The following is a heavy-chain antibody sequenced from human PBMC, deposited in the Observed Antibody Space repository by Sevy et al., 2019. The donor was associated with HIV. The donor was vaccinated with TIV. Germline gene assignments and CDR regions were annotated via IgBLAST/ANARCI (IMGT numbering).Heavy chain of an antibody. J-gene: IGHJ4*02. V-gene: IGHV1-2*06. D-gene: IGHD6-13*01. CDR2: INPTSGGT. Sequence: ASVTVSCKTSGYSFSGYNMHWVRQAPGQGLEWMGRINPTSGGTKFAEMFQGRVTMTRDMSISTAYMELSSLRSDDTAVYYCVRGPAAAGTRGYFDYWGQGTLVTVSS. CDR3: VRGPAAAGTRGYFDY. CDR1: GYSFSGYN.